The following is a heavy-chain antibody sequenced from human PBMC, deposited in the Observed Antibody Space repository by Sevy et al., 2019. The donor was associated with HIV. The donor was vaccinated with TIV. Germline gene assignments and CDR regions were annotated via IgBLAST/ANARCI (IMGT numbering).Heavy chain of an antibody. V-gene: IGHV1-2*02. J-gene: IGHJ4*02. Sequence: ASVKVSCKASGYTFTGYYMHWMRQAPGQGLEWMGWINPDSGGPNYAPKFQGRVTLTRDTSISTAYMDLSRLKSDDTAVYYCGRDDRDGYFEYWGQGTLVTVSS. CDR3: GRDDRDGYFEY. CDR2: INPDSGGP. CDR1: GYTFTGYY.